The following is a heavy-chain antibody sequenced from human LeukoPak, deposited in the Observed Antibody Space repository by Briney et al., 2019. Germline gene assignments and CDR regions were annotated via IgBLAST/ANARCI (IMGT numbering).Heavy chain of an antibody. CDR2: IYYSEIT. Sequence: NPSETLSLTCTVSGGSISSYYWSWIRQPPGKGLEWIGYIYYSEITNYNPSLKSRVTISVDTSKNQFSLKLSSVTAADTAVYYCARGRTDAFEIWGQGTMVTVSS. CDR3: ARGRTDAFEI. V-gene: IGHV4-59*01. J-gene: IGHJ3*02. CDR1: GGSISSYY.